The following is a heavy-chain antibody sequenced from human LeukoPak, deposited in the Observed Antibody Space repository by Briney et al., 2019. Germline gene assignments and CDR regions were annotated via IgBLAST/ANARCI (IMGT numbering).Heavy chain of an antibody. V-gene: IGHV1-2*02. J-gene: IGHJ4*02. D-gene: IGHD5-18*01. CDR2: INPNSGGT. CDR3: ARTRGGYSYGITFDY. Sequence: ASVKVSCKASGYTFTGYYMHWVRQAPGQGLEWMGWINPNSGGTNYAQKFQGRVTMTRDTSISTAYMELSRLRSDDTAVCYCARTRGGYSYGITFDYWGQGTLVTVSS. CDR1: GYTFTGYY.